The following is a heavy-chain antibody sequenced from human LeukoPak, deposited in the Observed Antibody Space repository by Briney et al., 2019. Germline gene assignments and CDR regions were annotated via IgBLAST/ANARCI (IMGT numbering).Heavy chain of an antibody. V-gene: IGHV4-34*01. CDR3: ARALIAVASWFDY. J-gene: IGHJ4*02. Sequence: SETLSLTCAVDGGSFSGYYWSWIRQPPGKGLECIGEINHSGSTNYNPSLKSGVTISVDTSKNQFSLKLSSVTAADTAVYYCARALIAVASWFDYLGQGTLVTVSS. CDR1: GGSFSGYY. D-gene: IGHD6-19*01. CDR2: INHSGST.